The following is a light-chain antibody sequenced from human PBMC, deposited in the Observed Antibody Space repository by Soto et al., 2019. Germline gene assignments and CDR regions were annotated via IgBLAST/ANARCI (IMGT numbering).Light chain of an antibody. CDR1: QVITND. CDR2: AAT. V-gene: IGKV1-17*01. J-gene: IGKJ1*01. Sequence: DIQMTQSPSSLSASIGDRVTITCRSSQVITNDLGWYQQKPGKAPKRLIYAATTLQSGVPSRFSGSGSGTEFTLTISSLQPEDFATYYCLQHNTHPWTFGQGTKVEIK. CDR3: LQHNTHPWT.